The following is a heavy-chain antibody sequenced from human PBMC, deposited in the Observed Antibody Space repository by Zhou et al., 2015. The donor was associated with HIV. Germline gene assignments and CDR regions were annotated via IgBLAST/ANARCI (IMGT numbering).Heavy chain of an antibody. CDR3: ARGYSHGTDEVFLQK. CDR2: IIPLSGAS. J-gene: IGHJ1*01. CDR1: GGTFSTYT. Sequence: QVQLVQSGAEVRKPGSSVKVSCKASGGTFSTYTIGWVRQAPGQGLEWMGGIIPLSGASNYAHKFQDRLTITADESTSTAYMELTGLRSEDTAVYYCARGYSHGTDEVFLQKWGQGTLITVS. D-gene: IGHD4-11*01. V-gene: IGHV1-69*01.